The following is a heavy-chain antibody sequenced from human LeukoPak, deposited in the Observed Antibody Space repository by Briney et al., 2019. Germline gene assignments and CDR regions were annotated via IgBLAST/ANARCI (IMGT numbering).Heavy chain of an antibody. V-gene: IGHV3-30*18. CDR2: ISYDGSNK. CDR1: GFTFSSYG. D-gene: IGHD6-13*01. Sequence: GRSLRLSCAASGFTFSSYGMHWVRQAPGKGLEWGAVISYDGSNKYYADSVKGRFTISRDNSKNTLYLQMNSLRAEDTAVYYCAKIAAAGTDYWGQGTLVTVSS. CDR3: AKIAAAGTDY. J-gene: IGHJ4*02.